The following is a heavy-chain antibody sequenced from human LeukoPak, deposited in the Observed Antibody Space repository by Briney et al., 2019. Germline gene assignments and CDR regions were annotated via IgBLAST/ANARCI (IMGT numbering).Heavy chain of an antibody. CDR3: ARLLYSSGWYDWFDP. D-gene: IGHD6-19*01. V-gene: IGHV3-33*01. Sequence: PGGSXRLSCAXSGFTFSSYGMHWVRQAPGKGLEWVAVIWYDGSNKYYAASFNPRFTISRANSNNTLYLQMNSLRAEDTAVYYCARLLYSSGWYDWFDPWGHGTLVTVSS. J-gene: IGHJ5*02. CDR2: IWYDGSNK. CDR1: GFTFSSYG.